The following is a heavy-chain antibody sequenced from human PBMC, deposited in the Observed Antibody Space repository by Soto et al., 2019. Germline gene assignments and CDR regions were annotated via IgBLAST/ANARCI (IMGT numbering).Heavy chain of an antibody. Sequence: QVQLQESGPGLVKPSETLSLTCTVSGGSISSYYWSWIRQPPGKGLEWIGYIYYSGSTNYNPSLKSRVIISVDTSKNQFSLKLSSVTAADTAVYYCARAIAVAGTFDYWGQGTLVTVSS. CDR1: GGSISSYY. CDR2: IYYSGST. CDR3: ARAIAVAGTFDY. D-gene: IGHD6-19*01. J-gene: IGHJ4*02. V-gene: IGHV4-59*01.